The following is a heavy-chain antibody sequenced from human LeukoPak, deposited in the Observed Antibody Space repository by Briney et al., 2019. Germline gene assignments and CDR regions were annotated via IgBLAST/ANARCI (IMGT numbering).Heavy chain of an antibody. CDR2: IKQDGSEK. J-gene: IGHJ4*02. Sequence: GGSLRLSCAASGFTLSSYWMSWVRQAPGKGLGCVVHIKQDGSEKYYVDSVKGRFTISRDNAKNSLYLQMISLRAEDTAVYFCARSGSDYDYWGQGTLVTVSS. CDR3: ARSGSDYDY. CDR1: GFTLSSYW. V-gene: IGHV3-7*01. D-gene: IGHD1-26*01.